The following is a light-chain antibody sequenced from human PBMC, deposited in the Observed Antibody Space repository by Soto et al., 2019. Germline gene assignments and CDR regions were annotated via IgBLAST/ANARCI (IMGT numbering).Light chain of an antibody. CDR3: QQYSSYSAWT. J-gene: IGKJ1*01. Sequence: DIQMTQSPSTLSASIGDRVTITCRASQRINKWLAWHQQKPGKAPKLLIYDASSLQSGVPPRFSGSGSGTEVTLTIRSLQPDDIATYYCQQYSSYSAWTFGVGTKVEIK. CDR2: DAS. V-gene: IGKV1-5*01. CDR1: QRINKW.